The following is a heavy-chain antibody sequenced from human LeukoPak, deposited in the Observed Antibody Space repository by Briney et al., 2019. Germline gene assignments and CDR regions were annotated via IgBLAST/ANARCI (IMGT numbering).Heavy chain of an antibody. V-gene: IGHV3-53*04. CDR2: IYSGGTT. CDR3: ARVDTVMAYYFDL. Sequence: PGGSLRLSCAASGVTVSTNCMTWVRQAPGKGLEWGSTIYSGGTTYYADSVMGRFTITRHNSRNTLYLQMNSLRAEDAAVYYCARVDTVMAYYFDLWGQGTLVTVSS. CDR1: GVTVSTNC. J-gene: IGHJ4*02. D-gene: IGHD5-18*01.